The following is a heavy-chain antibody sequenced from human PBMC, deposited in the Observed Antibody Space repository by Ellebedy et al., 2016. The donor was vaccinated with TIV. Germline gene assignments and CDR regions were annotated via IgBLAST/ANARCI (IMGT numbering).Heavy chain of an antibody. CDR1: GYTFASYN. Sequence: ASVKVSCXASGYTFASYNIHWVRQAPGQGLVWMGKINLSSSLKRYAKKFQGRVTMTRDTSTSTLYMELSSLRSEDTAVYYCLRDLNWIFGDVWGQGTLVTVSS. J-gene: IGHJ4*02. D-gene: IGHD1-1*01. V-gene: IGHV1-46*01. CDR3: LRDLNWIFGDV. CDR2: INLSSSLK.